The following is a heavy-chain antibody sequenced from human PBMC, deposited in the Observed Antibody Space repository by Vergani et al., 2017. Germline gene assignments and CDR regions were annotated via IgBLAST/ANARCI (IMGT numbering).Heavy chain of an antibody. CDR3: ARELGEWELSNAIDY. CDR2: IYTSGST. J-gene: IGHJ4*02. Sequence: QVQLQESGPGLVKPSQTLSLTCTVSGGSISSGSYYWSWIRQPAGKGLEWIGRIYTSGSTNYNPSLKSRVTISVDTSKNQFSLKLSSVTAADTAVYYCARELGEWELSNAIDYWGQGTLVTVSP. V-gene: IGHV4-61*02. D-gene: IGHD1-26*01. CDR1: GGSISSGSYY.